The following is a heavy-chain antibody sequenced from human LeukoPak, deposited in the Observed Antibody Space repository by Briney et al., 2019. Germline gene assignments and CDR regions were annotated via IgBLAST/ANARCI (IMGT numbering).Heavy chain of an antibody. CDR3: ARDPSDYAYYYYGMDV. CDR2: IYNSGST. CDR1: GGSISGYS. V-gene: IGHV4-59*01. D-gene: IGHD4-17*01. J-gene: IGHJ6*04. Sequence: SETLSLTCTVSGGSISGYSWIWIRQPPGKGSEWIGYIYNSGSTNYTPSLKSRVTISVDTSKNQSPLPLSSVTAADTAVYYCARDPSDYAYYYYGMDVWGKGTTVTVSS.